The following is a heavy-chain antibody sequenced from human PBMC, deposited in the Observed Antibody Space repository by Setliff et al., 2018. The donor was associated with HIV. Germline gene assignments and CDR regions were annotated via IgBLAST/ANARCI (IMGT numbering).Heavy chain of an antibody. D-gene: IGHD2-2*01. Sequence: GGSVRLSCAASGFTFSSSWMHWVCQAPEKGLEWVADIKCDGSEKYYVDSVKGRLTISRDNAKNSLYLQMNSLRAEDTAVYYCARGEPTILIEPAAFFDHWGQGTLVTVSS. V-gene: IGHV3-7*04. J-gene: IGHJ4*02. CDR3: ARGEPTILIEPAAFFDH. CDR1: GFTFSSSW. CDR2: IKCDGSEK.